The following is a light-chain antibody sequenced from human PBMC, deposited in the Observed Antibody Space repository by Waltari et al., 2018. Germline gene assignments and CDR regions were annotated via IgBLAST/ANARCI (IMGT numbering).Light chain of an antibody. CDR3: QTWGTGIWV. Sequence: QLVLTQAPSASASPGASVKLTCTLSSEHSNYAVAWHQHQPDRSPRYLMKVTSSGDYTKEDGIPDRFSGSRSGAERYLTISSLQSEDEADYYCQTWGTGIWVFGGGTKVTVL. CDR2: VTSSGDY. J-gene: IGLJ3*02. V-gene: IGLV4-69*01. CDR1: SEHSNYA.